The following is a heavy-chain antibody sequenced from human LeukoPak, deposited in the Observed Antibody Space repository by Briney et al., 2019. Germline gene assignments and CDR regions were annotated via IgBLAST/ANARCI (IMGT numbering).Heavy chain of an antibody. D-gene: IGHD3-3*01. CDR1: GYTFTGYY. CDR3: ARVPYYDFWSGYYILDY. J-gene: IGHJ4*02. CDR2: INPNSGGT. Sequence: SVKVSCKASGYTFTGYYMHWVRQAPGQGLEWMGRINPNSGGTNYAQKFQGRVTMTRDTSISTAYMELSRLRSDDTAVYYCARVPYYDFWSGYYILDYWGQGTLVTVSS. V-gene: IGHV1-2*06.